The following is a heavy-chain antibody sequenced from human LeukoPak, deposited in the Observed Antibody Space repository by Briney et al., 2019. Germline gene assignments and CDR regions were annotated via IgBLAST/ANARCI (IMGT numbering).Heavy chain of an antibody. CDR2: IYYNGST. CDR3: ASGGWHYFDY. V-gene: IGHV4-39*07. Sequence: SETLSLTCTVSGGSINRNPYYWDWIRQSPAKGLEWVGTIYYNGSTFYNPSLKSRVTISVDTSKNQFSLRLTSLTAADTAVYYCASGGWHYFDYWGQGTLVTVSS. CDR1: GGSINRNPYY. J-gene: IGHJ4*02. D-gene: IGHD6-19*01.